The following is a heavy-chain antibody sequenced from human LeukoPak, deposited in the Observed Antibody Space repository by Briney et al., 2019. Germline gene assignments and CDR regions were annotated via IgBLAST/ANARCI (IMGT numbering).Heavy chain of an antibody. D-gene: IGHD5-18*01. J-gene: IGHJ4*02. V-gene: IGHV1-69*05. Sequence: ASVKVSRKASGGTFSSYAISWVRQAPGQGLEWMGGIIPIFGTASYAQKFQGRVTMTRDTSTSTVYMELSSLRSEDTAVYYCARESAAMVTDDWGQGTLVTVSS. CDR3: ARESAAMVTDD. CDR2: IIPIFGTA. CDR1: GGTFSSYA.